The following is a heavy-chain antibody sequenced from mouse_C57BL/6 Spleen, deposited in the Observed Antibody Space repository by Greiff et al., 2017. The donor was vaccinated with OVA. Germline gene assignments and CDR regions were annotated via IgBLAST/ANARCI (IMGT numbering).Heavy chain of an antibody. V-gene: IGHV1-7*01. D-gene: IGHD1-1*01. CDR1: GYTFTSYW. CDR2: INPSSGYT. Sequence: VKLVESGAELAKPGASVKLSCKASGYTFTSYWMHWVKQRPGQGLEWIGYINPSSGYTKYNQKFKDKATLTADKSSSTAYMQLRSLTYEDSAVYYCARPTVTPYWYFDVWGKGTTVTVSS. CDR3: ARPTVTPYWYFDV. J-gene: IGHJ1*03.